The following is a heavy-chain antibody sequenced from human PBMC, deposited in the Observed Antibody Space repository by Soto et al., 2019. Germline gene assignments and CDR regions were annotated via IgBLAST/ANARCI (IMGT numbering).Heavy chain of an antibody. CDR3: ARGDPYYGMDV. J-gene: IGHJ6*02. CDR1: GFTSSSYF. V-gene: IGHV3-30*04. CDR2: ISYDGSNK. Sequence: QVQLVESGGGVVQPGRSLRLSCVASGFTSSSYFMHWVRQAPGKGQEWVALISYDGSNKHYADSVEGRFTISRDNSKNTLYLQMNSLRGDDTAVYSCARGDPYYGMDVWGQGTTVTVSS.